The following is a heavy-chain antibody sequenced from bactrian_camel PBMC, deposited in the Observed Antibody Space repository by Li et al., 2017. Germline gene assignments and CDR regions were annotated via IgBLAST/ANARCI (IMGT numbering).Heavy chain of an antibody. J-gene: IGHJ6*01. Sequence: HVQLVESGGGSVQAGGSLRLSCAASGYTYSSYCMGWFRQAPGKEREGVAAIDSDGSTSYADSVKGRFTISKDNAKNTLYLQMNSLKPEDAAMYYCAADVGGSWYRCPDDVGYWGQGTQVTVS. CDR3: AADVGGSWYRCPDDVGY. V-gene: IGHV3S26*01. D-gene: IGHD6*01. CDR1: GYTYSSYC. CDR2: IDSDGST.